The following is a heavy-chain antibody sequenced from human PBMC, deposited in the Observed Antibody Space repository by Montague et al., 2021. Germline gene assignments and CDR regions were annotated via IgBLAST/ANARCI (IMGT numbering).Heavy chain of an antibody. CDR1: GGSISSASYY. CDR2: IYYNGTT. D-gene: IGHD2-15*01. V-gene: IGHV4-39*01. J-gene: IGHJ5*02. CDR3: ARSLYCRGGSCYSGFDP. Sequence: SETLSLTCTVSGGSISSASYYWGWIRQPPGKGLEFIGVIYYNGTTYHNPSLKSRVTVSMDTSKNQFSLKLSSVTAAGTAVYYCARSLYCRGGSCYSGFDPWGQGTLVTASS.